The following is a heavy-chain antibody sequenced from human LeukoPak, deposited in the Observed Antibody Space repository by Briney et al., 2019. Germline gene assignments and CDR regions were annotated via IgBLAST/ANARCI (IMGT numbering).Heavy chain of an antibody. D-gene: IGHD3-22*01. J-gene: IGHJ5*02. CDR3: ARGDYNDGAGYLDH. CDR1: GYSISSGYY. Sequence: SETLSLTCTVSGYSISSGYYWGWIRQPPGKGLEWIGSIYHSGSTYYNPSLESRVTISVDTSKNQFSLKLSSVTAADTAVYYCARGDYNDGAGYLDHWGQGTLVPVSS. CDR2: IYHSGST. V-gene: IGHV4-38-2*02.